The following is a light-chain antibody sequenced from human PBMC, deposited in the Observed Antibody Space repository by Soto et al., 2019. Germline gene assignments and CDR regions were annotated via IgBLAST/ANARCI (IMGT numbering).Light chain of an antibody. Sequence: EIVLTQSPGTLSLSPGERATLSCRASQSVNSNYLAWYQRKPGQAPRLLIYGASNRATDIPYRFSASGSGTDFTLTITRLELEDFAVYYCQQYDSSPPTFGQGTKVEIK. CDR1: QSVNSNY. V-gene: IGKV3-20*01. CDR3: QQYDSSPPT. J-gene: IGKJ1*01. CDR2: GAS.